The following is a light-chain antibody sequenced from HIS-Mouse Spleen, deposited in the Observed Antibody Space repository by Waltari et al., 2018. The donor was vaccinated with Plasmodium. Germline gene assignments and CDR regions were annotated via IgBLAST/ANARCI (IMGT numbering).Light chain of an antibody. Sequence: SYELTQPPSVSVSPGQTARNTCAGYALPKQCAHWYQPKPGQAPVLVKYKDSERPSGIPERFSGSSSGTTVTLTISGVQAEDEADYYCQSADSSGTYVFGTGTKVTVL. CDR3: QSADSSGTYV. J-gene: IGLJ1*01. CDR2: KDS. V-gene: IGLV3-25*03. CDR1: ALPKQC.